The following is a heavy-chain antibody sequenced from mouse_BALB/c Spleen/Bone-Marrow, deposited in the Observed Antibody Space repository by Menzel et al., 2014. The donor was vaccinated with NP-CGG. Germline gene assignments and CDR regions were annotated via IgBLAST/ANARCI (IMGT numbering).Heavy chain of an antibody. CDR3: AREYYCPAD. Sequence: VQLQQSGPELVKPGASVKMSCKASGYTFTSYDMHWVKQRPGQGLEWIGYINPYNDGTKYNEKFKGKATLTSDKSSSTAFMELSTVTSEDSAVSYCAREYYCPADWGQGTLVTVSS. D-gene: IGHD1-1*02. J-gene: IGHJ3*01. CDR1: GYTFTSYD. CDR2: INPYNDGT. V-gene: IGHV1-14*01.